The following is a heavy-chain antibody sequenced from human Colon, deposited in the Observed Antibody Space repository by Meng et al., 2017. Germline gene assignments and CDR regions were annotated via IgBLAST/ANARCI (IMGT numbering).Heavy chain of an antibody. CDR2: IIPSSGVA. CDR1: GSTFTDCY. J-gene: IGHJ4*02. V-gene: IGHV1-2*06. CDR3: ARDGGNYDFDY. D-gene: IGHD1-7*01. Sequence: QVRLVKSGAVGKKPGASVKLSWKASGSTFTDCYVHWVRQAPGQGLEWMGRIIPSSGVANSAQKFQGRVTLTWDTSISTAYMELSSLRSDDTAIYYCARDGGNYDFDYWGQGTLVTVSS.